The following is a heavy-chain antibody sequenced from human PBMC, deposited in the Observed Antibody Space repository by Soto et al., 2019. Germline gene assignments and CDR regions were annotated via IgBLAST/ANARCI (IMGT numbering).Heavy chain of an antibody. CDR3: ARDAAMTTVTYYYYYYGMDV. CDR2: INAGNGNT. V-gene: IGHV1-3*01. J-gene: IGHJ6*02. Sequence: ASVKVSCKASGYTFTSYAMHWVRQAPGQRLEGMGWINAGNGNTKYSQKFQGRVTITRDTSAITAYMELSSLRSDDTAVYYCARDAAMTTVTYYYYYYGMDVWGQGTTVTVSS. CDR1: GYTFTSYA. D-gene: IGHD4-17*01.